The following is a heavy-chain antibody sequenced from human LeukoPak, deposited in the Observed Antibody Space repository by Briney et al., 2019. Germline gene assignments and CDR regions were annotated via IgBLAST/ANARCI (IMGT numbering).Heavy chain of an antibody. CDR1: GGSISSSSYY. J-gene: IGHJ4*02. Sequence: SSETLSLTCTVSGGSISSSSYYWGWIRQPPGKGLEWIGSIYYSGSTYYNPSLKSRVTISVDTSKNQFSLKLSSVTAADTAVYYCAREGWVEPGIAAAGTPRAYFDYWGQGTLVTVSS. CDR2: IYYSGST. CDR3: AREGWVEPGIAAAGTPRAYFDY. V-gene: IGHV4-39*07. D-gene: IGHD6-13*01.